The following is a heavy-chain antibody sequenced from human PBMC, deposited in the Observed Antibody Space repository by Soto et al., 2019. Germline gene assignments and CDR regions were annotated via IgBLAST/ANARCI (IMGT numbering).Heavy chain of an antibody. V-gene: IGHV3-23*01. D-gene: IGHD1-7*01. CDR1: GFTFSSYA. CDR3: AKAPPRITGTTTYYYYYTDV. CDR2: ISGSGGST. J-gene: IGHJ6*03. Sequence: EVQLLESGGGLVQPGGSLRLSCAASGFTFSSYAMSWVRQAPGKGLEWVSAISGSGGSTYYADSVKGRFTISRDNYKHPPYLHLSSLRAEDTAVYYCAKAPPRITGTTTYYYYYTDVWGKGTTVTVSS.